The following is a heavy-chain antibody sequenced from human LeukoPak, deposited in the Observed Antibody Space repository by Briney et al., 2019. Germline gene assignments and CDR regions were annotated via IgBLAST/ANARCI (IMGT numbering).Heavy chain of an antibody. CDR2: IKQDGSEE. Sequence: PGGSLRLSCAASGFSFSSYWMSWVRQAPGKGLEWVANIKQDGSEEYYVDSVKGRFTISRDNAKNSLYLQMNSLRAEDTALYYCARACSYSSGWYDYYFDYWGQGTLVTVSS. D-gene: IGHD6-19*01. V-gene: IGHV3-7*03. J-gene: IGHJ4*02. CDR3: ARACSYSSGWYDYYFDY. CDR1: GFSFSSYW.